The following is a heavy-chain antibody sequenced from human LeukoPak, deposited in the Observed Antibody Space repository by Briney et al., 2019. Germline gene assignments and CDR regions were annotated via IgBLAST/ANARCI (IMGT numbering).Heavy chain of an antibody. CDR1: GFTFSSYS. CDR2: ISSSSSTI. V-gene: IGHV3-48*01. D-gene: IGHD2-15*01. CDR3: AREPYCSGGSCQSYGMDV. J-gene: IGHJ6*02. Sequence: EGSLRLSCAASGFTFSSYSMNWVRQAPGKGLEWVSYISSSSSTIYYADSVKGRFTISRDNAKNSLYLQMNSLRAEDTAVYYCAREPYCSGGSCQSYGMDVWGQGTTVTVSS.